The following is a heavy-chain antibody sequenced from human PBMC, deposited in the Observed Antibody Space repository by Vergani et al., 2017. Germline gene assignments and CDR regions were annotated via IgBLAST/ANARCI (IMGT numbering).Heavy chain of an antibody. Sequence: EVHLEESGGGLVQPGGSLRLSCAASGFTFSSYSMNWVRQAPGKGLEWGSSISSSSSYIYYADSVKGRFTISRDNAKNSLYLPLNSLRAEDTAVYYGARDRRVRGVNEYWGQGTLVTVSS. CDR1: GFTFSSYS. V-gene: IGHV3-21*01. CDR2: ISSSSSYI. J-gene: IGHJ4*02. D-gene: IGHD3-10*01. CDR3: ARDRRVRGVNEY.